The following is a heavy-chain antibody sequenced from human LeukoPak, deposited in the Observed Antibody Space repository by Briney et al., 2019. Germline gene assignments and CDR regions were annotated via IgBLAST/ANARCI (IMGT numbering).Heavy chain of an antibody. D-gene: IGHD6-13*01. CDR3: ARVYSSSWYYFDY. V-gene: IGHV3-48*01. J-gene: IGHJ4*02. CDR1: GFTFSSYS. CDR2: ISSSSTI. Sequence: GGCLRLSCAASGFTFSSYSMNWVRQAPGKGLEWVSYISSSSTIYYADSVKGRFTISRDNAKNSLYLQMNSLRAEDTAVYYCARVYSSSWYYFDYWGQGTLVTVSS.